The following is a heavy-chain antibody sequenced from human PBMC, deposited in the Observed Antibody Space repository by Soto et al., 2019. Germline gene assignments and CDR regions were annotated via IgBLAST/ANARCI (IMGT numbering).Heavy chain of an antibody. CDR3: ARAAPSPNWFDP. Sequence: SETLSLTCAVSGGSISSGGYSWSWIRHPPGKGLEWIGYIYHSGSTYYNPSLKSRVTISVDRSKNQFSLKLSSVTAADTAVYYCARAAPSPNWFDPWGQGTLVTVSS. CDR2: IYHSGST. CDR1: GGSISSGGYS. V-gene: IGHV4-30-2*01. J-gene: IGHJ5*02.